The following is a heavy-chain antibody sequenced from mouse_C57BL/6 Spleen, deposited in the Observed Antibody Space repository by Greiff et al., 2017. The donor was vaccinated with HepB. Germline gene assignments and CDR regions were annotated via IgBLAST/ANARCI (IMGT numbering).Heavy chain of an antibody. CDR2: IYPGDGDT. V-gene: IGHV1-82*01. J-gene: IGHJ3*01. D-gene: IGHD2-2*01. CDR1: GYAFSSSW. Sequence: QVQLKESGPELVKPGASVKISCKASGYAFSSSWMNWVKQRPGKGLEWIGRIYPGDGDTNYNGKFKGKATLTADKASSTAYMQLSSLTSEDSAVYFCARETMVIRFAYWGQGTLVTVSA. CDR3: ARETMVIRFAY.